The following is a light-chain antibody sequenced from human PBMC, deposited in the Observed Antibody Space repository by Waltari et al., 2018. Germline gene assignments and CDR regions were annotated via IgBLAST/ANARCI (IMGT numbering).Light chain of an antibody. Sequence: EIVMTQSPATLSVSPGEGATLSCRASQRVSSNLAWYQLKPGQAPRLLIFGAYTRATGVPARFSGGGSGTEFTLTISSLQSEDFAVYHCQQYHNWPTFGGGTKVEIK. V-gene: IGKV3-15*01. CDR2: GAY. CDR1: QRVSSN. J-gene: IGKJ4*01. CDR3: QQYHNWPT.